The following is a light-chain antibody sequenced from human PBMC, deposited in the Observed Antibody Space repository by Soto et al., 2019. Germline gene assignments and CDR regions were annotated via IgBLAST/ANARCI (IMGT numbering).Light chain of an antibody. Sequence: EIVMTQSPATLSVSPGERVTLSCRASQSISTDLAWYQQKPGQAPRLLIYGASTRATGIPARFSGSGSGPEFTLTISSLQYEDFAVYYCQHCHKWPPSITFGQGTRLEIK. V-gene: IGKV3-15*01. CDR1: QSISTD. J-gene: IGKJ5*01. CDR3: QHCHKWPPSIT. CDR2: GAS.